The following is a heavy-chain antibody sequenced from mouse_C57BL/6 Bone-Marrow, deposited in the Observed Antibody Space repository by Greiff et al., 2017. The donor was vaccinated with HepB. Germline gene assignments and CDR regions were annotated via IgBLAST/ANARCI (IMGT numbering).Heavy chain of an antibody. V-gene: IGHV1-15*01. CDR2: IDPETGGT. D-gene: IGHD1-1*01. J-gene: IGHJ1*03. CDR3: VAPYYGSSFHWYFDV. Sequence: VKLQQSGAELVRPGASVTLSCKASGYTFTDYEMHWVKQTPVHGLEWIGAIDPETGGTAYNQKFKGKAILTADKSSSTAYMQLRSLTSEDSAVYYSVAPYYGSSFHWYFDVWGTGTTVTVSS. CDR1: GYTFTDYE.